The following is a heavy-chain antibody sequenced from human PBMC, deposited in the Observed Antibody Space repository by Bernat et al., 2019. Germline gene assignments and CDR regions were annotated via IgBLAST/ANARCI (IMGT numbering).Heavy chain of an antibody. J-gene: IGHJ2*01. CDR1: GFTVSNNY. V-gene: IGHV3-66*01. D-gene: IGHD3-10*01. Sequence: EVQLVESGGGLVERGGSLRLSCAASGFTVSNNYMSWVRQAPGKGLEWVSNIFGDGSTYYADSVKGRFTISRDNSKNTLYLQMNSLRAEDTAVYYCAKGMVRGVPHWYFDLWGRGTLVTVSS. CDR2: IFGDGST. CDR3: AKGMVRGVPHWYFDL.